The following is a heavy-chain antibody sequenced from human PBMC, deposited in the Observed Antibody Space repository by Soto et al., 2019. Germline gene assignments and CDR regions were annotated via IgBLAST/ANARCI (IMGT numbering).Heavy chain of an antibody. V-gene: IGHV4-39*01. J-gene: IGHJ6*02. Sequence: PSETQSLTCTVSGGSISSSSYYWGWIRQPPGKGLEWIGSIYYSGSTYYNPSLKSRVTISVDTSKNQFSLKLSSVTAADTAVYYCARLGFPAARPNYYYYGMDVWGQGTTVTVSS. D-gene: IGHD6-6*01. CDR1: GGSISSSSYY. CDR2: IYYSGST. CDR3: ARLGFPAARPNYYYYGMDV.